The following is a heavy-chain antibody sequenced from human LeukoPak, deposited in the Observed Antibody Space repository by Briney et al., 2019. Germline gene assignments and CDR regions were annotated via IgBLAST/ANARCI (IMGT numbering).Heavy chain of an antibody. CDR1: GFTFSSYG. J-gene: IGHJ3*02. D-gene: IGHD3-3*01. CDR2: IWYDGSNK. Sequence: GRSLRLSCAASGFTFSSYGMHWVRQAPGKGLEWVAVIWYDGSNKYYADSVKGRFTISRDNSKNTLYLQMNSLRAEDTAVYYCAKDQTVGGLTRNAFDIWGQGTMVTVSS. V-gene: IGHV3-33*06. CDR3: AKDQTVGGLTRNAFDI.